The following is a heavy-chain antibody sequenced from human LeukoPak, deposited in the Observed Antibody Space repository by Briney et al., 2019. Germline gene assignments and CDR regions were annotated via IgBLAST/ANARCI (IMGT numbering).Heavy chain of an antibody. V-gene: IGHV3-53*01. J-gene: IGHJ4*02. Sequence: GGSLRLSCAASGFTVSSNYMSWVRQAPGKGLEWVSVIYSGGSTYYPDSVKGRFTISRDNSKNTLYLQMNSLRAEDTAVYYCARGYPDYYDSSGYYPYLIQDYWGQGTLVTVSS. CDR2: IYSGGST. D-gene: IGHD3-22*01. CDR3: ARGYPDYYDSSGYYPYLIQDY. CDR1: GFTVSSNY.